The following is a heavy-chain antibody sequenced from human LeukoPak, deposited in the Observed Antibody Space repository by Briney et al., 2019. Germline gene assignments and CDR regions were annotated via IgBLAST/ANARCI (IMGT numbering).Heavy chain of an antibody. CDR1: GYTFTSYG. J-gene: IGHJ4*02. D-gene: IGHD6-6*01. CDR3: ARASSSSEVDY. V-gene: IGHV1-18*01. Sequence: ASVKVSCKASGYTFTSYGISWVRQAPGQGLEWMGWISAYNGNTNYAQKLQGRVTMTRDTSISTAYMELSRLRSDDTAVYYCARASSSSEVDYWGQGTLVTVSS. CDR2: ISAYNGNT.